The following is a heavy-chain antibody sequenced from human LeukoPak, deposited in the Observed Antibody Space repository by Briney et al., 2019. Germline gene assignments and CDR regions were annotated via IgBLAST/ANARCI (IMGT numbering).Heavy chain of an antibody. CDR1: GGSFSGYY. V-gene: IGHV4-34*01. J-gene: IGHJ4*02. Sequence: PSETLSLTCAVYGGSFSGYYWSWIRQPPGKGLEWIGEINHSGSTNYNPSLKSRVTISVDTSKNQFSLKLSSVTAAATAVYYCARRNPYYYGSGSLYFDYWGQGTLVTVSS. CDR2: INHSGST. CDR3: ARRNPYYYGSGSLYFDY. D-gene: IGHD3-10*01.